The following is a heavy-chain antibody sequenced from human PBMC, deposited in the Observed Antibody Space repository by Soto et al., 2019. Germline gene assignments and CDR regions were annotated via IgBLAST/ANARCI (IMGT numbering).Heavy chain of an antibody. CDR3: ARDTAARGYYYYGMDV. J-gene: IGHJ6*02. V-gene: IGHV1-69*06. D-gene: IGHD6-6*01. CDR2: IIPIFGTA. CDR1: GGTFSSYA. Sequence: QVQLVQSGAELKKPGSSVKVSCKASGGTFSSYAISWVRQAPGQGLEWMGGIIPIFGTANYAQKFQGRVTITADKSTSTAYMELSSLRSEDTAVYYCARDTAARGYYYYGMDVWGQGTTVTVSS.